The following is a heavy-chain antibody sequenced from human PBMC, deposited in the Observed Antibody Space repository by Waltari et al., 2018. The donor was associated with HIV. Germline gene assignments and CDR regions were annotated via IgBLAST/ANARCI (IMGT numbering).Heavy chain of an antibody. V-gene: IGHV3-30*18. J-gene: IGHJ6*02. CDR2: ISYDGSNK. CDR3: AKPAAMASYGMDV. CDR1: GFTFSSYG. Sequence: QVQLVESGGGVVQPGRSLRLSCAASGFTFSSYGMHWVRQAPAKGLEWVAVISYDGSNKYYADSVKGRFTISRDNSKNTLYLQMNSLRAEDTAVYYCAKPAAMASYGMDVWGQGTTVTVSS. D-gene: IGHD5-18*01.